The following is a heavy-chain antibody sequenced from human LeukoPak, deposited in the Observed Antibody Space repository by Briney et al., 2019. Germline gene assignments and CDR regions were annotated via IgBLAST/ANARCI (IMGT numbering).Heavy chain of an antibody. Sequence: SVKVSCKASGGSVSSYDISWVRQAPGQGLEWMGGIMPMFGKANYAQKFQGRVTTTADKATGTAYMELSSLRSEDTAVYYCAGGRTDIVVVPATLRNYYFDYWGQGTLVTVSS. CDR1: GGSVSSYD. CDR3: AGGRTDIVVVPATLRNYYFDY. J-gene: IGHJ4*02. D-gene: IGHD2-2*01. V-gene: IGHV1-69*06. CDR2: IMPMFGKA.